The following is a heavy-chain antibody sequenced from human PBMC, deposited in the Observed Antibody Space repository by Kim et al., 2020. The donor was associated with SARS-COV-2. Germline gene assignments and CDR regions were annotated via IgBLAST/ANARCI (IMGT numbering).Heavy chain of an antibody. D-gene: IGHD3-9*01. V-gene: IGHV4-59*08. J-gene: IGHJ4*02. CDR3: ARHRYDILTGYYLLDN. Sequence: SLTSRVTISRATSKNQFSLELSSVTAADTAVYYCARHRYDILTGYYLLDNWGQGTLVTVSS.